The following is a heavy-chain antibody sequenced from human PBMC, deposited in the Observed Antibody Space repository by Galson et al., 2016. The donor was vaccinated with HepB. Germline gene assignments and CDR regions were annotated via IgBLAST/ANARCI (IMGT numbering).Heavy chain of an antibody. CDR3: ARAARELDY. CDR2: VSSSGSYNT. J-gene: IGHJ4*02. Sequence: SLRLSCAASGFSFSDYYMTWIRQAPGKGLEWVSYVSSSGSYNTNYADSVKGRFTISRDNAKNSLYLQMDSLRVEDTAGYYCARAARELDYWGQGTLVTVSS. CDR1: GFSFSDYY. V-gene: IGHV3-11*05.